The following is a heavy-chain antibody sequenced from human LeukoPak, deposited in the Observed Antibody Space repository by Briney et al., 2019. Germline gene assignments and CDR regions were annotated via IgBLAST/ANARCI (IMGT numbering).Heavy chain of an antibody. Sequence: GGSLRLSCAASGFTFSSYGMHWVRQAPGKGLEWVAVISYDGSNKYYADSVKGRFTISRDNSKNTLYLQMNSLRAEDTAVFYCAKGRYFDPPGAFDIWGQGTMVTVSS. CDR2: ISYDGSNK. V-gene: IGHV3-30*18. CDR1: GFTFSSYG. D-gene: IGHD3-9*01. J-gene: IGHJ3*02. CDR3: AKGRYFDPPGAFDI.